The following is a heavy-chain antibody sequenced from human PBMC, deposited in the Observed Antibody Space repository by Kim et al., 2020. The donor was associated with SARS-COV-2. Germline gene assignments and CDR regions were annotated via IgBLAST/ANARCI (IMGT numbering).Heavy chain of an antibody. CDR1: GGTFSSYA. D-gene: IGHD3-22*01. Sequence: SVKVSCKASGGTFSSYAISWVRQAPGQGLEWMGRIIPILGIANYAQKFQGRVTITADKSTSTAYMELSSLRSEDTAVYYCARGNDSSGYYYESSLCYWGQGTLVTVSS. V-gene: IGHV1-69*04. J-gene: IGHJ4*02. CDR3: ARGNDSSGYYYESSLCY. CDR2: IIPILGIA.